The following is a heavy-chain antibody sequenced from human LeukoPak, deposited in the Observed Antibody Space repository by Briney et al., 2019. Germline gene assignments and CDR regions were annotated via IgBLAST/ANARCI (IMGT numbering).Heavy chain of an antibody. CDR2: ISYDGSNK. CDR1: GFAFSFYA. CDR3: AKSGDSTGFWDFDY. D-gene: IGHD3-22*01. Sequence: GGSLRLSCAASGFAFSFYAMSWLRQPPGKGLEWVAVISYDGSNKYYADSVKGRFTISRDNSKNTLYLQMNSLRAEDTAVYYCAKSGDSTGFWDFDYWGQGTLVTVSS. V-gene: IGHV3-30*18. J-gene: IGHJ4*02.